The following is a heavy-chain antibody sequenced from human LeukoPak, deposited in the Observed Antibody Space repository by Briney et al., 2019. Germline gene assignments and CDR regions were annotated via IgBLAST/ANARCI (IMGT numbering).Heavy chain of an antibody. CDR2: IYYSGST. CDR1: GGSISSYY. CDR3: AREGYYDSSGYPDAFDI. V-gene: IGHV4-59*12. J-gene: IGHJ3*02. D-gene: IGHD3-22*01. Sequence: KASETLSLTCTVSGGSISSYYWSWIRQPPGKALESIGYIYYSGSTSYNPSLKSRVTISVDTSKNQFSLKLSSVTAADTAVYYCAREGYYDSSGYPDAFDIWGQGTMVTVSS.